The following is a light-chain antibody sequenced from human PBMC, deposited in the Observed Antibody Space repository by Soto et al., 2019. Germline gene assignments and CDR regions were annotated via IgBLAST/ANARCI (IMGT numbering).Light chain of an antibody. CDR1: QTVSSNF. CDR3: QQYGSSPIT. J-gene: IGKJ5*01. CDR2: GAS. V-gene: IGKV3-20*01. Sequence: EIVLTQSPGTLYLSPGERATLSCRASQTVSSNFLAWYQQRPGQAPRLIIYGASSREAGIPDMFSGSGAGTECTRTISRLEPEDLEVDYCQQYGSSPITFGQGTRLEIK.